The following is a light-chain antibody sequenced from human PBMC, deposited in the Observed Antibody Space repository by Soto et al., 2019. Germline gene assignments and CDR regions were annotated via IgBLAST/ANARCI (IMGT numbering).Light chain of an antibody. J-gene: IGKJ4*01. CDR2: LGS. CDR3: MHALQTPL. CDR1: QSLLHSNGYTY. V-gene: IGKV2-28*01. Sequence: DIVMTQSPLSLPVIPGEPASISCRSSQSLLHSNGYTYLDWYLQKPGQSPQLLIYLGSTRASGVPDRFSASGSGTDFTLKISRVEAEDVGVYYCMHALQTPLFGGGTKVEIK.